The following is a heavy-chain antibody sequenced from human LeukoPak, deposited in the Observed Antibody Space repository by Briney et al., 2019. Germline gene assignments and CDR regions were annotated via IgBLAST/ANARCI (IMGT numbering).Heavy chain of an antibody. CDR3: AKYYSGNYLDY. D-gene: IGHD3-10*01. CDR2: ISYDGSNK. CDR1: GFTFSNYG. J-gene: IGHJ4*02. Sequence: GGSLRLSCAASGFTFSNYGMHWVRQAPGKGLERVAVISYDGSNKYYADSVKGRFTISRDNSRDTLYLQMNSLRAEDTAVYFCAKYYSGNYLDYWGQGTLVTVSS. V-gene: IGHV3-30*18.